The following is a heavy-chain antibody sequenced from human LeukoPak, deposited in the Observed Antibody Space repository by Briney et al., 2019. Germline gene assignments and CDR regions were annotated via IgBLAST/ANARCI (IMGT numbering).Heavy chain of an antibody. CDR3: ATDKYYYDSSGHDY. Sequence: GGSLRLSCAASGFTFSDYYMSWIRQAPGKGLEWVSYISSSGSTIYYADSVKGRLTISRDNAKNSLYLQMNSLRAEDTAVYYCATDKYYYDSSGHDYWGQGTLVTVSS. V-gene: IGHV3-11*01. D-gene: IGHD3-22*01. J-gene: IGHJ4*02. CDR2: ISSSGSTI. CDR1: GFTFSDYY.